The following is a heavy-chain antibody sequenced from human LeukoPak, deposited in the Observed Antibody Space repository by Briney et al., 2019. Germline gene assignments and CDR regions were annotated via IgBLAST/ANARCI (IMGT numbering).Heavy chain of an antibody. CDR1: GFTFSSYA. D-gene: IGHD1-26*01. J-gene: IGHJ4*02. CDR3: ARDTGSFDY. Sequence: GGSLRLSCAASGFTFSSYAMSWVRQAPGKGLEWVANIKQDGSENYYVDSVKGRFTISRDNAKNSLYLQMNSLRAEDTAVYYCARDTGSFDYWGQGALVTVSS. CDR2: IKQDGSEN. V-gene: IGHV3-7*01.